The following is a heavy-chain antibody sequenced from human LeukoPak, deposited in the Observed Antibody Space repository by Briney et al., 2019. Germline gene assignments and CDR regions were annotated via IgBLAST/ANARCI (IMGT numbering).Heavy chain of an antibody. V-gene: IGHV3-21*01. CDR2: ISSSSSYI. D-gene: IGHD2-21*02. Sequence: GGSLRLSCAASGFTFSSYSMNWVRQAPGKGLEWVSSISSSSSYIYYADSVKGRFTISRDNAKNSLYLQMNSLRAEDTAVYYCASPLCGGDCYADAFDIWGQGTMVTVSS. CDR1: GFTFSSYS. CDR3: ASPLCGGDCYADAFDI. J-gene: IGHJ3*02.